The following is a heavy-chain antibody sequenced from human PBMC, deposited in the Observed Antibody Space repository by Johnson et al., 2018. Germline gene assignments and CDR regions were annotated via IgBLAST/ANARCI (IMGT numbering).Heavy chain of an antibody. D-gene: IGHD1-26*01. J-gene: IGHJ6*04. CDR1: GYSFSNNW. CDR2: IWPGDSDT. V-gene: IGHV5-51*01. CDR3: AKQREGGTSYMEV. Sequence: VQLVESGAEVRKPGESLLISCKGSGYSFSNNWIGWVRQMPGEGLEWMGIIWPGDSDTKYSPSFQGQVTISADTSISTVYLQWSSRKASDTAMYYCAKQREGGTSYMEVWGKGTTVTVSS.